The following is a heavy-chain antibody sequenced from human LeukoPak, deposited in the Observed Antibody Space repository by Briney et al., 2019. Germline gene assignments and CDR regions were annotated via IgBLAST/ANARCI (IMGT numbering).Heavy chain of an antibody. CDR3: AKREARRFEL. CDR1: GFTFSSSV. CDR2: FSGASNNI. D-gene: IGHD3-16*01. Sequence: PGGSMRLSCVASGFTFSSSVMSWVRQAPGKGLEWVSTFSGASNNIYYVDSVKGRFTISRDNSKNTLYLRMNSLRAEDTALYFCAKREARRFELWGQGTLVTVSS. J-gene: IGHJ4*02. V-gene: IGHV3-23*01.